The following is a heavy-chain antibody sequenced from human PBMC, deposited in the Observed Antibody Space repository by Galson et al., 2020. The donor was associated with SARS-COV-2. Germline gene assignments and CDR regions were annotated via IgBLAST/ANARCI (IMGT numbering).Heavy chain of an antibody. CDR2: IRSKAYSETT. CDR1: GFTFADYA. Sequence: GRTLSLSCTASGFTFADYAMSWFRQAPGKGLEWVGFIRSKAYSETTEYAATVKGRFTISRDDSKSIAYLQMNSLKTEDTAVYYCTRAGIQLWLLDWFDALGQGTLVSVSS. V-gene: IGHV3-49*03. J-gene: IGHJ5*02. CDR3: TRAGIQLWLLDWFDA. D-gene: IGHD5-18*01.